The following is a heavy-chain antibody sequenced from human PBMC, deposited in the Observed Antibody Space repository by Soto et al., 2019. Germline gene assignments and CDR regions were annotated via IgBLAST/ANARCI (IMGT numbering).Heavy chain of an antibody. J-gene: IGHJ5*02. CDR2: ISSSSSYI. D-gene: IGHD2-2*01. V-gene: IGHV3-21*01. CDR1: GFTFSSYS. Sequence: GGSLRLSCAASGFTFSSYSMNWVRQAPGKGLEWVSSISSSSSYIYYADSVKGRFTISRDNAKNSLYLQMNSLRAEDTAVYYCASLGYCSSTSCYGPNWFDPWGQGTLVTVSS. CDR3: ASLGYCSSTSCYGPNWFDP.